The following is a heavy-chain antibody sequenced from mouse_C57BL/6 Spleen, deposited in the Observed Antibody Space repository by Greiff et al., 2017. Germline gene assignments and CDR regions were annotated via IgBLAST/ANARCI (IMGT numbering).Heavy chain of an antibody. V-gene: IGHV1-85*01. CDR3: APYSNYPHWYFDV. CDR2: IYPRDGST. CDR1: GYTFTSYD. J-gene: IGHJ1*03. Sequence: QVQLKESGPELVKPGASVKLSCKASGYTFTSYDINWVKQRPGPGLEWIGWIYPRDGSTKYNEKFTGKATLTVDTSSSTAYMELHSLTSEDSAVYFCAPYSNYPHWYFDVWGTGTTVTVSS. D-gene: IGHD2-5*01.